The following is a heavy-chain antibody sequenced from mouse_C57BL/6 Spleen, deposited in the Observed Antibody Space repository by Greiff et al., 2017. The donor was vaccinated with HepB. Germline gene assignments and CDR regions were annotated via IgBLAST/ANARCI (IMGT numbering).Heavy chain of an antibody. CDR1: GYAFTNYL. J-gene: IGHJ4*01. CDR2: INPGSGGT. CDR3: ARGWLYAMDY. V-gene: IGHV1-54*01. D-gene: IGHD2-3*01. Sequence: VQLQQSGAELVRPGTSVKVSCKASGYAFTNYLIEWVKQRPGQGLEWIGVINPGSGGTNYTEKFKGKATLTADKSSSTAYMQLSSLTSEDSAVYFCARGWLYAMDYWGQGTSVTVSS.